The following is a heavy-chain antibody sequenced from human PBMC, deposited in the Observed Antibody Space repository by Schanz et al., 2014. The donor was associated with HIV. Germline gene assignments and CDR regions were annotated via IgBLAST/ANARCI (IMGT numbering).Heavy chain of an antibody. CDR3: ARGEAITYYYHYYGMDV. J-gene: IGHJ6*02. D-gene: IGHD1-20*01. CDR1: GFTFNDYY. CDR2: KWNNGSNK. Sequence: QVQLVESGGGLVKPGGSLRLSCAASGFTFNDYYMSWIRQAPGKGLEGAAVKWNNGSNKYYADSVKGRFTIARDNSKKTLYLQMNSLRAEDTAVYYCARGEAITYYYHYYGMDVWGQGTTVTVSS. V-gene: IGHV3-33*01.